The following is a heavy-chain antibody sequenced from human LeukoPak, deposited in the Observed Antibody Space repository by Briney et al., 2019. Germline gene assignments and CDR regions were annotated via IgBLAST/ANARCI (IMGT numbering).Heavy chain of an antibody. CDR3: TKDWSASY. CDR1: GFTFNNFA. V-gene: IGHV3-23*01. J-gene: IGHJ4*02. Sequence: GGSLRLSCAASGFTFNNFAMTWVRQAPGKGLQWVSAISDSGGGTYYADSVKGRFTISRDNSKGMLYLQMNSPRAEDTAVYYCTKDWSASYWGQGTLVTVSS. CDR2: ISDSGGGT.